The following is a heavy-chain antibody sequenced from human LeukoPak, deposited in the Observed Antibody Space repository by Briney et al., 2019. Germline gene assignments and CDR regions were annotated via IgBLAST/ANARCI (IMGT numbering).Heavy chain of an antibody. CDR2: IYYSGST. CDR3: ARARDGHINNWFDP. D-gene: IGHD5-24*01. CDR1: GGSISNYY. J-gene: IGHJ5*02. Sequence: PSETLSLTCTVSGGSISNYYWSWIRQPPGKGLEWIGYIYYSGSTNYNPSLKSRVTISVDTSKNQFSLKVSSVTAADTAVYYCARARDGHINNWFDPWGQGTLVTVSS. V-gene: IGHV4-59*01.